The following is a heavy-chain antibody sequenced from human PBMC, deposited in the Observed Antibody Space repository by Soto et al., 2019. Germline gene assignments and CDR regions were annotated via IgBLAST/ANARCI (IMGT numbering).Heavy chain of an antibody. CDR1: GGTFSSYD. CDR2: IIPIFGTA. D-gene: IGHD2-2*01. Sequence: QVQLVQSGAEVKKPGSSLKVSCKASGGTFSSYDISWVRQAPGQGLEWMGGIIPIFGTANYAQKFQGRVTITADESTSTAYMELSSLRSEDTAVYYCARHVPAAGYYYGMDVWGQGTTVTVSS. J-gene: IGHJ6*02. V-gene: IGHV1-69*12. CDR3: ARHVPAAGYYYGMDV.